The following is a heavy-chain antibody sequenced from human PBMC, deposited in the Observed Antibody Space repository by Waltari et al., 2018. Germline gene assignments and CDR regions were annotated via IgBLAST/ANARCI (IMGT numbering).Heavy chain of an antibody. Sequence: QVQLVESGGGVVQPGRSLRLSCAASGFTFSTYAMHWVRQAPGKGLEWVAVIWYDGTNKYYAGSVKGRFTISRDTSKNTLYLQMNSLRAEDTAVYFCARRGTRGGSSSDFDYWGQGTLVTVSS. CDR3: ARRGTRGGSSSDFDY. CDR1: GFTFSTYA. J-gene: IGHJ4*02. D-gene: IGHD6-6*01. CDR2: IWYDGTNK. V-gene: IGHV3-33*01.